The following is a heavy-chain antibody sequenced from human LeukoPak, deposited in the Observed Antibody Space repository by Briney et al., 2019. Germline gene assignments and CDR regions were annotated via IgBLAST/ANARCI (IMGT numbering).Heavy chain of an antibody. CDR2: IKSKTDVGTT. J-gene: IGHJ4*02. Sequence: MAGGSLRLSCAASGFTFSNAWMNWVRQAPGKGLEWVGRIKSKTDVGTTDYAAPVKGRFTISRDDSKNTLYLQMNSLKTEDTAVYYCTTGGREEDYWGQGTLVTVSS. CDR3: TTGGREEDY. D-gene: IGHD1-26*01. V-gene: IGHV3-15*07. CDR1: GFTFSNAW.